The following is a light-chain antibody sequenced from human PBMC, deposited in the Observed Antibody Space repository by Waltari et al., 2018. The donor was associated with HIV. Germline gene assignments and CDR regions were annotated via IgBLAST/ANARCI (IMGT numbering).Light chain of an antibody. CDR3: QQYDYWPSWT. CDR2: GAS. V-gene: IGKV3-15*01. Sequence: VMTQSPATMSVSPGDRTTLSCRASQSVRIKLAWYQQKPGQPPRPLIYGASTRATGIAARFSGIGSGTEFTLTINSLQSEDYAVYYCQQYDYWPSWTFGQGTKVEMK. CDR1: QSVRIK. J-gene: IGKJ1*01.